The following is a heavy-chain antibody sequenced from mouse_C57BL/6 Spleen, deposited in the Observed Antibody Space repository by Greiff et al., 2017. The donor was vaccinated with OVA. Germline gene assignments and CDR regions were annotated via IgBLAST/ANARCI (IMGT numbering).Heavy chain of an antibody. D-gene: IGHD2-5*01. Sequence: VQLKESGAELVKPGASVKLSCTASGFNIKDYYMHWVKQRPEQGLEWIGRIDPEDGETKYAPKFQGKATITADTSSNTAYLQLSSLTSEDTAVYYCARSRYSNIYYYAMDYWGQGTSVTVSS. J-gene: IGHJ4*01. CDR1: GFNIKDYY. CDR2: IDPEDGET. CDR3: ARSRYSNIYYYAMDY. V-gene: IGHV14-2*01.